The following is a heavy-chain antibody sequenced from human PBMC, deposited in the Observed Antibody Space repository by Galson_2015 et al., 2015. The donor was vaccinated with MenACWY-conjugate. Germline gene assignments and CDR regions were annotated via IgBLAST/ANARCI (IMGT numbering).Heavy chain of an antibody. CDR3: ARVGGSSLAPFDY. V-gene: IGHV3-53*01. CDR2: IYSGGDT. J-gene: IGHJ4*02. CDR1: AFSVGSNY. Sequence: SLRLSCATSAFSVGSNYMSWVRQAPGKGLEWVSIIYSGGDTYYADSVKGRFTISRDNSKSTLYLQMNYLRAEDTAVYYCARVGGSSLAPFDYWGQGTLVTVSS. D-gene: IGHD6-6*01.